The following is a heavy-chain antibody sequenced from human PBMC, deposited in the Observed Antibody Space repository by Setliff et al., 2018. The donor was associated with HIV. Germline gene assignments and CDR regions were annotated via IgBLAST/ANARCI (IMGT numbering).Heavy chain of an antibody. V-gene: IGHV3-15*01. Sequence: LRLSCAAAGFTFSNAWMNWVRQAPGRGLEWVGRIKDKTDGATTDYAAPVKGRFTISRDDSKHTLYLQMNSLKTEDTAVYYCARVPPQVPGVAFDIWGQGTMVTVSS. CDR2: IKDKTDGATT. D-gene: IGHD3-10*01. J-gene: IGHJ3*02. CDR3: ARVPPQVPGVAFDI. CDR1: GFTFSNAW.